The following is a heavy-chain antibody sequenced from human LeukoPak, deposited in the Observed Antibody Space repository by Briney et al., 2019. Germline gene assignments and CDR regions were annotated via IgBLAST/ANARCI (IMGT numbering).Heavy chain of an antibody. CDR2: ISSSRSYI. J-gene: IGHJ4*02. CDR1: RFTFSTYA. V-gene: IGHV3-21*01. Sequence: GGSLRLSCAASRFTFSTYAMNWVRQAPGRGLEWVSSISSSRSYIYYADSVKGRFTISRDNAKNSLYLQMNSLRAEDTAVYYCARSIWSGYYTVFDYWGQGTLVTVSS. CDR3: ARSIWSGYYTVFDY. D-gene: IGHD3-3*01.